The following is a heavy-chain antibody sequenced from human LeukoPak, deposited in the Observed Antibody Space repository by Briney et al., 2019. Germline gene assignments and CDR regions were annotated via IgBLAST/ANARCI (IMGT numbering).Heavy chain of an antibody. CDR3: TSWADSGNYYRGDDY. Sequence: GGSLRLSCAASRFTFSGSAIHWVRQASGKGLEWVGRIRSKANSYATAYAASVKGRFTISRDDSKNTAYLQMNSLKTEDTAVYHCTSWADSGNYYRGDDYWGQGTLVTVSS. CDR1: RFTFSGSA. D-gene: IGHD3-10*01. J-gene: IGHJ4*02. CDR2: IRSKANSYAT. V-gene: IGHV3-73*01.